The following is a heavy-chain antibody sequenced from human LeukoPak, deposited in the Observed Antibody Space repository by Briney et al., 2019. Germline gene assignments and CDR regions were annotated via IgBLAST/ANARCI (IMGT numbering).Heavy chain of an antibody. J-gene: IGHJ4*02. CDR2: INSDGGTT. V-gene: IGHV3-74*01. Sequence: GGSLRLSCGASGFTFGTYWMHWVRQAPGKGLVWVSGINSDGGTTTYADSVKGRFTISRDNAKTSLYLQMNSLRAEDTAVYYCARHLSGITGYTYGRGIDCWGQGTLVTVSS. D-gene: IGHD5-18*01. CDR3: ARHLSGITGYTYGRGIDC. CDR1: GFTFGTYW.